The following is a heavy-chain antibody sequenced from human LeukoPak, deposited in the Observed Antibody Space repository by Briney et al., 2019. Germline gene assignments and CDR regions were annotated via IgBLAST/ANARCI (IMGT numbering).Heavy chain of an antibody. J-gene: IGHJ4*02. V-gene: IGHV4-31*03. Sequence: SETLSLTCSVSGGSISSGGYYWSWIRQHPGKGLEWIGYIYYSGSTYYIPSLKSRVTISVDTSKNQFSLKLSSVTAADTAVYYCASTVVDYFDYWGQGTLVTVSS. D-gene: IGHD4-23*01. CDR1: GGSISSGGYY. CDR2: IYYSGST. CDR3: ASTVVDYFDY.